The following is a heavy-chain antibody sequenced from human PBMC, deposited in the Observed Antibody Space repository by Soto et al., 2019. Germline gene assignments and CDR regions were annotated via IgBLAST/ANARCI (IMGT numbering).Heavy chain of an antibody. CDR2: ISPIFGAA. CDR1: GGTFSTYA. Sequence: QVQLVQSGAEMKKPGSSVKVSCQASGGTFSTYAMNWVRQAPGQGPEWMGDISPIFGAANYAPKFQGRVTITADESTGTSSMPLSSFTSADTALYFCARKVQVHTAAVAYWGQGHLVNVSS. J-gene: IGHJ4*02. D-gene: IGHD3-10*01. V-gene: IGHV1-69*19. CDR3: ARKVQVHTAAVAY.